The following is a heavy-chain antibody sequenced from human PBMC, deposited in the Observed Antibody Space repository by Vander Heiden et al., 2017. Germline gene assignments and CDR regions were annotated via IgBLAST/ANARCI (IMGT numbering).Heavy chain of an antibody. D-gene: IGHD2-8*01. Sequence: QVQLVESGGGVVQSGTSLTLSCAASRFSFSDSGMHWVRQAPGKGLEWVAVIWSDGSRYYADSVKGRFTISRDNSKNTLDLQMNSLRAEDTAVYYCARDARQYCTNGVCRKVYNWLDPWGQGTLVTVSS. CDR2: IWSDGSR. J-gene: IGHJ5*02. CDR1: RFSFSDSG. V-gene: IGHV3-33*01. CDR3: ARDARQYCTNGVCRKVYNWLDP.